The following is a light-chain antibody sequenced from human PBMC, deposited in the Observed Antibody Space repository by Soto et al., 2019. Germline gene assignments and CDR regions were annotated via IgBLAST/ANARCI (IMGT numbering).Light chain of an antibody. V-gene: IGKV1D-13*01. CDR2: DAS. J-gene: IGKJ4*01. CDR1: QGISSA. Sequence: AIQLTLSPSSLSASVGDRVTITCRASQGISSALAWYQQKPGKAPKLLIYDASSLESGVPSRFSGSGSGTDFTLTISSLQPEDFATYYCQQFNNYLTFGGGTKVEIK. CDR3: QQFNNYLT.